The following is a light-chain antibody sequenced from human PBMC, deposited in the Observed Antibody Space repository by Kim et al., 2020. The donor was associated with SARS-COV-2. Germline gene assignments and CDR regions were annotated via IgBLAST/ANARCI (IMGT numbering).Light chain of an antibody. CDR1: SLRSYY. CDR2: GKN. V-gene: IGLV3-19*01. Sequence: SSELTQDPAVSVALGQTVRITCQGDSLRSYYASWYQQKPGQAPVLVIYGKNTRPSGIPDRFSGSSSGNTASLTITGAQAEDEADYYCNSRDSSGYHYVFG. CDR3: NSRDSSGYHYV. J-gene: IGLJ1*01.